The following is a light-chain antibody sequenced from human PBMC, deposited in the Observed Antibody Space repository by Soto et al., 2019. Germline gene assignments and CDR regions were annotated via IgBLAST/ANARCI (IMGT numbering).Light chain of an antibody. CDR1: QSVSSSY. V-gene: IGKV3-20*01. CDR3: QQYGSSPLT. J-gene: IGKJ4*01. CDR2: GAS. Sequence: EIVLTQSPGTLSLSPGERATLSCRASQSVSSSYLAWYQQKPGQAPRLLIYGASSSATGIPDRVSGSGSGTDFTLTISRLEPEDFAVDYCQQYGSSPLTFGGGTKVEIK.